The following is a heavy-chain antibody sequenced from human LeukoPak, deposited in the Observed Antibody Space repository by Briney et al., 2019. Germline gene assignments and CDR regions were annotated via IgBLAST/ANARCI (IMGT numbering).Heavy chain of an antibody. V-gene: IGHV4-34*01. Sequence: SETLSLTCGVYGGSLSGYYWSWIRQPPGKGLEWIAEINYSGSTTYNPSLKSRVTISVDTPKNQFSLKLSSVTAADTAVYYCARLPTITFFDYWGQGTLVTVSS. CDR3: ARLPTITFFDY. CDR1: GGSLSGYY. CDR2: INYSGST. J-gene: IGHJ4*02. D-gene: IGHD5-12*01.